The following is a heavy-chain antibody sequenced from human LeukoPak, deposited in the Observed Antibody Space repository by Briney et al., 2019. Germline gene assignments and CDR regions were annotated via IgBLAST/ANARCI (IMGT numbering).Heavy chain of an antibody. Sequence: ASVKVSLKGSGYTLSKYLLHWVRPAPAHALKWVGRITPSVDTTNYAQKFRDRVTITRDTSTSTVYMELSSLRSEDTAVYHCVREGSGGYFDYWGQGTLVTVSS. V-gene: IGHV1-46*01. J-gene: IGHJ4*02. CDR3: VREGSGGYFDY. D-gene: IGHD2-8*02. CDR1: GYTLSKYL. CDR2: ITPSVDTT.